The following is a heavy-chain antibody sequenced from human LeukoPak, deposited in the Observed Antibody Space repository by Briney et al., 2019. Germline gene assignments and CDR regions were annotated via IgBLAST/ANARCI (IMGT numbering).Heavy chain of an antibody. V-gene: IGHV3-53*01. CDR3: ALLGAAGREYFQH. J-gene: IGHJ1*01. Sequence: GGSLRLSCAASDFSVSSNYMSWVRQAPGKGLEWVSAVYSGGSTFYADSVKGRFTISRDNSKNTLYLQISSLRAEDTAVYYCALLGAAGREYFQHWGQGTLVTVSS. D-gene: IGHD6-13*01. CDR1: DFSVSSNY. CDR2: VYSGGST.